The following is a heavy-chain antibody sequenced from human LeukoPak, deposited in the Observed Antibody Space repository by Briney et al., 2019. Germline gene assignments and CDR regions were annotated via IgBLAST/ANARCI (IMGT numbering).Heavy chain of an antibody. V-gene: IGHV4-30-4*08. CDR3: AREGRDGYNSEFYY. CDR2: IYYSGST. D-gene: IGHD5-24*01. J-gene: IGHJ4*02. CDR1: GGSISSGDYY. Sequence: SQTLSLTCTVSGGSISSGDYYWSWIRQPPGKGLEWIGYIYYSGSTYYNPSLKSRVTISVDTSKNQFSLKLSSVTAADTAVYYCAREGRDGYNSEFYYWGQGTLVTASS.